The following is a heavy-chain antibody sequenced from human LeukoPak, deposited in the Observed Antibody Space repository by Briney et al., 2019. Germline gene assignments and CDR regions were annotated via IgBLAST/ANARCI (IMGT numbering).Heavy chain of an antibody. CDR2: ITSSTSTI. Sequence: GGSLRLSCAASGFIFSSYTMNWVRQAPGKGLEWVSYITSSTSTIYYADSVKGRFTISRDNAKNSLYLQMNSLRAEDTAVYYCARGLQLWDGRAYWGQGTLVTVSS. J-gene: IGHJ4*02. D-gene: IGHD5-18*01. CDR3: ARGLQLWDGRAY. V-gene: IGHV3-48*01. CDR1: GFIFSSYT.